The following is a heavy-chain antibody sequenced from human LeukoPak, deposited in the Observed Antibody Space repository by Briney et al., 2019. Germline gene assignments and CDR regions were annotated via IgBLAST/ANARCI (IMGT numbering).Heavy chain of an antibody. D-gene: IGHD1-26*01. CDR3: ARQMAGSYPYNWFDP. V-gene: IGHV5-51*01. J-gene: IGHJ5*02. Sequence: GESLKISCKASGCSFTNYWIGWVRQMPGKGLEWMGIIYSGNSDIRYSPSFQGQVTISVDKSITTAYLQWSSLKASDTAMYYCARQMAGSYPYNWFDPWGQGTLVTVSS. CDR2: IYSGNSDI. CDR1: GCSFTNYW.